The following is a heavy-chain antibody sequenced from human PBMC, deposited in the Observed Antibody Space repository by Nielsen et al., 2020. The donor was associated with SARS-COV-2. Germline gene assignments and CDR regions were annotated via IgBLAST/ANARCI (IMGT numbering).Heavy chain of an antibody. D-gene: IGHD2-2*01. J-gene: IGHJ5*02. Sequence: SETLSLTCTVSGGSISSYYWSWIRQPAGKGLEWFGRIYTSGSTNYNPSLKTGVTMSVDTSKNQFSLKLSSVTAADTAVYYCARVVVAGSGFDPWGQGTLVTVSS. V-gene: IGHV4-4*07. CDR1: GGSISSYY. CDR3: ARVVVAGSGFDP. CDR2: IYTSGST.